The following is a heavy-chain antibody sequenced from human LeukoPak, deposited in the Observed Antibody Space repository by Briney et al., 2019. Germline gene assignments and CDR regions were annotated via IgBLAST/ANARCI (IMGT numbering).Heavy chain of an antibody. D-gene: IGHD2-2*01. V-gene: IGHV4-59*08. CDR1: GASITSYS. J-gene: IGHJ3*02. CDR3: VRHHKYCSSTSCYKVGDPTDAFAI. CDR2: IFYSGSP. Sequence: SETLSLTCTVSGASITSYSWSWIRQPPGKGLEWIGYIFYSGSPNYNPSLKSRVTISVDTSKNQFSLKLTSVTAADTAVYYCVRHHKYCSSTSCYKVGDPTDAFAIWGLGTMVTVSS.